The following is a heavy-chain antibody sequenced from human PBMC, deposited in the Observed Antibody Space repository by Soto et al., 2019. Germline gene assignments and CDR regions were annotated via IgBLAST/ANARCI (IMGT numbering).Heavy chain of an antibody. CDR1: GYTLTELS. J-gene: IGHJ4*02. V-gene: IGHV1-24*01. D-gene: IGHD2-21*02. CDR3: AKEPSICGGNCYSLLDY. CDR2: FDPEDGET. Sequence: ASVKVSCKVSGYTLTELSMHWVRQAPGKGLEWMGGFDPEDGETIYAQKFQGRVTMTEDTSTDTAYMELSSLRSEDTAVYYCAKEPSICGGNCYSLLDYWGQGILVTVSS.